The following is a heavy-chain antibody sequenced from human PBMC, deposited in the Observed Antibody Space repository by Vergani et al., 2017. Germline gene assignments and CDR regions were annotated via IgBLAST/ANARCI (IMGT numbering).Heavy chain of an antibody. J-gene: IGHJ4*02. V-gene: IGHV3-15*01. CDR2: IKSKTDGGTT. Sequence: EVQVVETGGGLVQPGGSLRLSCAASGFTVSSNYMSWVRQAPGKGLEWVGRIKSKTDGGTTDYTAPVKGRFTISRDDSKNTLYLQMNSLKTEDTAVYYCTTQQLLYALFDCGGQGILVTVSS. D-gene: IGHD2-2*02. CDR3: TTQQLLYALFDC. CDR1: GFTVSSNY.